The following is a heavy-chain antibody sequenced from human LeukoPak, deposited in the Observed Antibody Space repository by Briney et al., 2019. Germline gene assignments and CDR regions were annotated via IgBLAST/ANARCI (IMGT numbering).Heavy chain of an antibody. CDR1: GFTFSDYY. V-gene: IGHV3-11*04. J-gene: IGHJ4*02. Sequence: GGSLRLSCAASGFTFSDYYMSWIRQAPGKGLEWVSYISSSGSTIYYADSVKGRFTISRDDAKNSLYLQMNSLRAEDTAVYYCARISYGSAYYFDYWGQGTLVTVSS. CDR3: ARISYGSAYYFDY. D-gene: IGHD3-10*01. CDR2: ISSSGSTI.